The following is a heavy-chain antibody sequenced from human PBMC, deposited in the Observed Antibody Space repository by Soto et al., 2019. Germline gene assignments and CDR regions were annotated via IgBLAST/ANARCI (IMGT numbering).Heavy chain of an antibody. J-gene: IGHJ6*02. D-gene: IGHD4-4*01. CDR1: GYTFTSYA. Sequence: QVQLVQSGAEVKKPGASVKVSCKASGYTFTSYAMHWVRQAPGQRLEWMGWINAGNGNTKYSQKFQGRVTMTRNTSISTAYMELSSLRSEDTAVYYCARVRLHFNYYYGMDVWGQGTTVTVSS. CDR2: INAGNGNT. V-gene: IGHV1-3*01. CDR3: ARVRLHFNYYYGMDV.